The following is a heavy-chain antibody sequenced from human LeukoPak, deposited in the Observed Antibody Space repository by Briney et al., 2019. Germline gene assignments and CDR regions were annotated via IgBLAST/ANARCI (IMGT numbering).Heavy chain of an antibody. Sequence: ASVKVSCKASGGTFSSYAISWVRQAPGQGLEWMGWINPKSGGTNYAQKFQGRVTMSRDTSISTAYMELSRLRSDDTAVYYCATLVVPAAPFDYWGQGTLVTVSS. CDR3: ATLVVPAAPFDY. J-gene: IGHJ4*02. D-gene: IGHD2-2*01. CDR2: INPKSGGT. CDR1: GGTFSSYA. V-gene: IGHV1-2*02.